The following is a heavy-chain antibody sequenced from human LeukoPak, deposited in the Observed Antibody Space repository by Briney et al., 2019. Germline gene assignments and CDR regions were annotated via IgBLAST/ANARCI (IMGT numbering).Heavy chain of an antibody. CDR3: AKEGGISSSGWYYFDY. CDR2: ISYDGSNK. D-gene: IGHD6-19*01. V-gene: IGHV3-30*18. J-gene: IGHJ4*02. Sequence: GGSPRLSCAASGFTFSSYGMHWVRQAPGKGLEWVAVISYDGSNKYYADSVKGRFTISRDNSKNTLYLQMNNLRAEDTAVYYCAKEGGISSSGWYYFDYWGQGTLVTVSS. CDR1: GFTFSSYG.